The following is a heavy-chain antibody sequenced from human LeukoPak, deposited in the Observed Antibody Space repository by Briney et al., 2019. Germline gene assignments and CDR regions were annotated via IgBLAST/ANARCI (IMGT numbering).Heavy chain of an antibody. J-gene: IGHJ4*02. CDR3: ARNPSTALDY. D-gene: IGHD4-17*01. V-gene: IGHV1-18*01. CDR2: ISAYNGNT. CDR1: GYTFTSYG. Sequence: GASVKVSCKASGYTFTSYGISWVRQAPGQGLEWMGWISAYNGNTNYAQKFKGRVTMTTATSTSTGSMELRSMRSDDTAVYYCARNPSTALDYWGQGTLVTASS.